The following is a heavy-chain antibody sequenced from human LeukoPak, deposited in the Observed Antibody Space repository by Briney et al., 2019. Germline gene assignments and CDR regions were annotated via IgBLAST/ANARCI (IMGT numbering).Heavy chain of an antibody. V-gene: IGHV4-34*01. J-gene: IGHJ4*02. D-gene: IGHD3-9*01. CDR1: GGSFSGYY. CDR3: ARSEFDWLLKFDY. CDR2: INHSGST. Sequence: PSETLSLTCAVYGGSFSGYYWSWIRQPPGKGLEWIGEINHSGSTNYNPSLKSRVTISVDTSKNQFSLKLSSVTAADTAVYYCARSEFDWLLKFDYWGQGTLVTVSS.